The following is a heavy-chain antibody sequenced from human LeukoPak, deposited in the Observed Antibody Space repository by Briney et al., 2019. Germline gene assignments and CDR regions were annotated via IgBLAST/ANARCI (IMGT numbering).Heavy chain of an antibody. D-gene: IGHD1-26*01. CDR2: IIPIFGTA. CDR3: ARDHPLYSGSSFDY. CDR1: GGTFSSYA. J-gene: IGHJ4*02. Sequence: GASVKVSCKASGGTFSSYAISWVRQAPGQGLEWMGGIIPIFGTANYAQKFQGRVTITADKSTSTAYMELSSLRSEDTAVYYCARDHPLYSGSSFDYWGQGTLVTVSS. V-gene: IGHV1-69*06.